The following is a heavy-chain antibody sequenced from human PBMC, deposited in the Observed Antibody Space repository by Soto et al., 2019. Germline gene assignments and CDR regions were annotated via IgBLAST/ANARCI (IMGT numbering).Heavy chain of an antibody. CDR1: GYIFTAYY. Sequence: QVLLVQSGAEVKKPGASVKVSCKASGYIFTAYYMNWVRQAPGQGLEWMGWINPASGGTIYAQKFQGRVTMTTDPSITTAYMELSSLTSDDTAVYYCARDYSAGAGASDFWGQGTMVIVSS. J-gene: IGHJ3*01. CDR3: ARDYSAGAGASDF. D-gene: IGHD6-19*01. CDR2: INPASGGT. V-gene: IGHV1-2*02.